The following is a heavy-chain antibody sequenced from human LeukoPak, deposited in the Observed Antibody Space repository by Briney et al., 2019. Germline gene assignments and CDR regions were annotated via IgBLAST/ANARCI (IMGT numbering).Heavy chain of an antibody. J-gene: IGHJ5*02. CDR1: GGSISSYY. V-gene: IGHV4-59*01. CDR3: ARDGVFGTFDP. CDR2: IYYSGST. Sequence: SETLSLTCTVSGGSISSYYWSWIRQPPGKGLEWIGYIYYSGSTNYNPSLKSRVTISVDTSKNQFSLKLRSVTAADTAVYYCARDGVFGTFDPWGQGTLVTVSS. D-gene: IGHD3-10*01.